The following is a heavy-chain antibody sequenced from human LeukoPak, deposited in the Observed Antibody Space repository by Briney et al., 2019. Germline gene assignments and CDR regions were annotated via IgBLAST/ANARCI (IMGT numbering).Heavy chain of an antibody. Sequence: GGSLRLSCAAPGFTFSTYVMHWVRQAPGKGLEGVAVISYDGSNKYYADSVKGRFTISRDNSKNTLYLQMNSLRAEDTAVYYCAKERVGVGSRPGWSYLDAAFDIWGQGTMVTVSS. D-gene: IGHD1-26*01. CDR2: ISYDGSNK. CDR3: AKERVGVGSRPGWSYLDAAFDI. J-gene: IGHJ3*02. V-gene: IGHV3-30*04. CDR1: GFTFSTYV.